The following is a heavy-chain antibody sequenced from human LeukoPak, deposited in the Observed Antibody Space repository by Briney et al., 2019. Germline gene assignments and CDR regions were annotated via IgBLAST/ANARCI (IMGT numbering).Heavy chain of an antibody. V-gene: IGHV3-23*01. CDR3: AAEVSGSYYLPDY. CDR2: ISGSGGST. Sequence: GGSLRLPCAASGFTFSSYAINWVRQAPGRGLEWVSGISGSGGSTYYADSVKGRFTISRDNSKNTLYLQMNSLRAEDTAVYYCAAEVSGSYYLPDYWGQGTLVTVSS. CDR1: GFTFSSYA. D-gene: IGHD1-26*01. J-gene: IGHJ4*02.